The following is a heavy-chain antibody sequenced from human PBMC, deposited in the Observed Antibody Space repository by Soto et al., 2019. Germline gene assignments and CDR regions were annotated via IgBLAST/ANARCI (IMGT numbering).Heavy chain of an antibody. D-gene: IGHD1-26*01. CDR3: ARDVYSGSYSYYYYGMDV. Sequence: QVQLVESGGGVVQPGRSLRLSCAASGFTFSSYGMHWVRQAPGKGLEWVAGIWYDGSNKYYADSVKGRFTISRDNSKNTLYLQMNSLRAEDTAVYYCARDVYSGSYSYYYYGMDVWGQGTTVTVSS. J-gene: IGHJ6*02. CDR2: IWYDGSNK. CDR1: GFTFSSYG. V-gene: IGHV3-33*01.